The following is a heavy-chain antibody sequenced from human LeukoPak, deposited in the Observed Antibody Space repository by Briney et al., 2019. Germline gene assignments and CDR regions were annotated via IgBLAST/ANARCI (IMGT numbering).Heavy chain of an antibody. CDR1: GFTFSSYS. Sequence: GGSLRLSCAASGFTFSSYSMNWVRQAPGKGLEWVSSISSSSSYIYYADSVKGRFTISRDNAKNSLYLQMNSLRAEDTAVYCCARDRYCSGGSCLGWFDPWGQGTLVTVSS. J-gene: IGHJ5*02. CDR3: ARDRYCSGGSCLGWFDP. D-gene: IGHD2-15*01. CDR2: ISSSSSYI. V-gene: IGHV3-21*01.